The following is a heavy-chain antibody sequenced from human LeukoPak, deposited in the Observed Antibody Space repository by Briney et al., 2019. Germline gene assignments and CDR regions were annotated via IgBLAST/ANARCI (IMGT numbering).Heavy chain of an antibody. CDR2: ISGSGGST. CDR3: ASIRGHYYDSSGDKPGLWFDP. J-gene: IGHJ5*02. D-gene: IGHD3-22*01. Sequence: SGGSLRLSCAASGFTFSSYGMSWVRQAPGKGLEWVSAISGSGGSTYYADSVKGRFTISRDNSKNTLYLQMNSLRAEDTAVYYCASIRGHYYDSSGDKPGLWFDPWGQGTLVTVSS. CDR1: GFTFSSYG. V-gene: IGHV3-23*01.